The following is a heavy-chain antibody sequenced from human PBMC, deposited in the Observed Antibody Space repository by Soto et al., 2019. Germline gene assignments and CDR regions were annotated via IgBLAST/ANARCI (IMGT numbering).Heavy chain of an antibody. J-gene: IGHJ6*02. Sequence: QVQLQQSGPRLVKPSETLSLTCTVSSGPVRSHNWGWIRQPPGRGLEWIGYVYYTGDTAYNPSLRCRVTISADTSTNDIALTLNSVTAADTAVYYCVRQGIDYLHGLVDVWGQGTTVSVSS. CDR2: VYYTGDT. V-gene: IGHV4-59*08. CDR1: SGPVRSHN. D-gene: IGHD4-17*01. CDR3: VRQGIDYLHGLVDV.